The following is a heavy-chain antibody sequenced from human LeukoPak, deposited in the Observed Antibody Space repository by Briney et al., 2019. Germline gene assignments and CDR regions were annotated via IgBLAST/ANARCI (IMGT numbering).Heavy chain of an antibody. J-gene: IGHJ4*02. CDR1: GFTFSHYT. CDR3: AKSVVVITFRFDD. D-gene: IGHD2-15*01. V-gene: IGHV3-30-3*01. Sequence: GGSLRLSCAASGFTFSHYTLYWVRQAPGKGLEWVALISYDGGNKDYADSVKGRFIISRDNSKNMVYLQMNSLRADDTAVYYCAKSVVVITFRFDDWGQGALVTVSS. CDR2: ISYDGGNK.